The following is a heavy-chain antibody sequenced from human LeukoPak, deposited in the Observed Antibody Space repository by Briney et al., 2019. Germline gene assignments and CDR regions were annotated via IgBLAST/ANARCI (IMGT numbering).Heavy chain of an antibody. CDR1: GGSISSHY. CDR2: IYSSGST. Sequence: SETLSLTCTVSGGSISSHYWSWIRQPPGKGLEWIGYIYSSGSTNCNPSLCSRVTISINTSENQFSLKLSSVTAADTAVYYCAKESRSSSGSWFDPWGRGTLVTVSS. V-gene: IGHV4-59*11. D-gene: IGHD6-6*01. J-gene: IGHJ5*02. CDR3: AKESRSSSGSWFDP.